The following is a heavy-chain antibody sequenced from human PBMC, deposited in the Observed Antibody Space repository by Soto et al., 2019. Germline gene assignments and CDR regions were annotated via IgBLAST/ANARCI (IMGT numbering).Heavy chain of an antibody. CDR3: AKGGWSGDLLYFVDF. CDR2: IRDSGRTT. J-gene: IGHJ4*02. D-gene: IGHD3-3*01. Sequence: PGGSLRLSCAASGFMFDNYAMTWVRQAPGKGLEWVSAIRDSGRTTYYADSVKGRFTISRDNSKKTLYLQMNGLRADDTAVYYCAKGGWSGDLLYFVDFWGQGSLVTVCS. V-gene: IGHV3-23*01. CDR1: GFMFDNYA.